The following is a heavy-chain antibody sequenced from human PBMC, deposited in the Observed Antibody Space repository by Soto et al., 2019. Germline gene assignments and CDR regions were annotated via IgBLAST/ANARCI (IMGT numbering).Heavy chain of an antibody. J-gene: IGHJ5*02. CDR1: GFTFSSYA. CDR3: AKAYSNSWPNDWFDP. CDR2: ITGSGAGS. D-gene: IGHD6-13*01. Sequence: EVQLLESGGGWLQPGGSLRLSCAASGFTFSSYAMNWLRQAPGRGLEWVSGITGSGAGSYYSDSVKGRFAISRDNSKNTLYLQMHSLRAEDTAVYYCAKAYSNSWPNDWFDPWGQGTLVTVSS. V-gene: IGHV3-23*01.